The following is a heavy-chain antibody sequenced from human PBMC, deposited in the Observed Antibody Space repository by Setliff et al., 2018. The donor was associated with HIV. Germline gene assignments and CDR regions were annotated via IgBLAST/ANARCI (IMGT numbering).Heavy chain of an antibody. CDR1: GDSVSNGRYY. CDR2: IYTSGST. CDR3: ARPYSSSSYYYYHMDV. J-gene: IGHJ6*03. Sequence: SETLSLTCTVPGDSVSNGRYYWSWIRQPAGKGLEWIGHIYTSGSTDYNPSLKSRVTISVDTSKNQFSLKMSSVTAADTAVYYCARPYSSSSYYYYHMDVWGKGTAVTVS. D-gene: IGHD6-6*01. V-gene: IGHV4-61*09.